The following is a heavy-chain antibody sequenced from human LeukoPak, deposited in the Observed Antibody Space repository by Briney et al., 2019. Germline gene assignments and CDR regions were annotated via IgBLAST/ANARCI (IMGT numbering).Heavy chain of an antibody. Sequence: GASVKVSCTASGYTFTSYGISWVRQAPGQGLEWMGWISVYNGNTNYAQKPQGRVTLTTDTSTSTAYMDLRSLRSDDTAVYYCARDYYYGSGSYYNVFDYWGQGTLVTVSS. CDR2: ISVYNGNT. J-gene: IGHJ4*02. CDR3: ARDYYYGSGSYYNVFDY. D-gene: IGHD3-10*01. V-gene: IGHV1-18*01. CDR1: GYTFTSYG.